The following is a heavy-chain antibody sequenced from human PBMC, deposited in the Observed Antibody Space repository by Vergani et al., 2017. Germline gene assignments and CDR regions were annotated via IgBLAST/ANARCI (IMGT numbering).Heavy chain of an antibody. CDR2: IIPILGIA. CDR1: GGTFSSYT. Sequence: QVQLVQSGAEVKKPGSSVKVSCKASGGTFSSYTISWVRQAPGQGLEWMGRIIPILGIANYAQKFQGRVTITADKSTSTAYMELSSLRSEDTAGYYCASGSRLGDSSGYTWGQGTLVTVSS. D-gene: IGHD3-22*01. V-gene: IGHV1-69*02. J-gene: IGHJ4*02. CDR3: ASGSRLGDSSGYT.